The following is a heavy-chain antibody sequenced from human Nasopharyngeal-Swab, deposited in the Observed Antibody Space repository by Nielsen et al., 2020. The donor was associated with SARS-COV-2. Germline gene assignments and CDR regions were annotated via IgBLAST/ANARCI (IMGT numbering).Heavy chain of an antibody. D-gene: IGHD2-15*01. CDR1: GFTFSSYA. Sequence: LSLTCAASGFTFSSYAMSWVRQAPGKGLEWVSAISGSGGSTYYADSVKGRFTISRDNSKNTLYLQMNSLRAEDTAVYYCAKICGGSGGSCSLDYWGQGTLVTVSS. CDR3: AKICGGSGGSCSLDY. J-gene: IGHJ4*02. V-gene: IGHV3-23*01. CDR2: ISGSGGST.